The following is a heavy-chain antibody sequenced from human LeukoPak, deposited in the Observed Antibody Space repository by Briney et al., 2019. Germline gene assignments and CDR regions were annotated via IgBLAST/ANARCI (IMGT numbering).Heavy chain of an antibody. CDR2: IYYSGST. D-gene: IGHD3-22*01. Sequence: SETLSLTCTVSGGSISSHYWSWIRQPPGKGLEWIGYIYYSGSTNYNPSLKSRVTISVDTSKNQFSLKLSSVTAADTAVYYCARAPYYYDSSGYILINWGQGTLVTVSS. V-gene: IGHV4-59*08. CDR3: ARAPYYYDSSGYILIN. J-gene: IGHJ4*02. CDR1: GGSISSHY.